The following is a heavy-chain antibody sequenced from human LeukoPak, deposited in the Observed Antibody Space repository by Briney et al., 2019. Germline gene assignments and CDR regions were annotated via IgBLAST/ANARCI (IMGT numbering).Heavy chain of an antibody. V-gene: IGHV1-24*01. Sequence: ASVKVSCKVSGYTLTELSMHWVRQAPGKGLEWMGGFDPEDGETIYAQKFQGRVTMTEDTSTDTAYMELCSLRSEDPAVYYCATRYCTNGVCPAGVGCDPWPQGNLVTVSA. D-gene: IGHD2-8*01. CDR1: GYTLTELS. J-gene: IGHJ5*02. CDR2: FDPEDGET. CDR3: ATRYCTNGVCPAGVGCDP.